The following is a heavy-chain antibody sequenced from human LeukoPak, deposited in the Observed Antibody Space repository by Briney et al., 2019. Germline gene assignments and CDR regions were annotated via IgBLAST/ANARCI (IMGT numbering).Heavy chain of an antibody. CDR3: ARGSWGLLWWNVGFDP. CDR1: GYTFTGYY. J-gene: IGHJ5*02. CDR2: INPNSGGT. D-gene: IGHD2-21*01. V-gene: IGHV1-2*02. Sequence: ASVKVSCKASGYTFTGYYMHWVRQAPGQGLEWMGWINPNSGGTNYAQKFQGRVTMTRDTSFSTAYMELSRLRSDDTAVYYCARGSWGLLWWNVGFDPWGQGTLVTVSS.